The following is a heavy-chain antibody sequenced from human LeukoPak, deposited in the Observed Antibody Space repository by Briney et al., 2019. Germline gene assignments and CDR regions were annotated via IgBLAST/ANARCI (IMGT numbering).Heavy chain of an antibody. CDR1: GGSISSSSYY. D-gene: IGHD1-26*01. CDR2: IYYSGST. CDR3: ARLFAAWELPYYFDY. V-gene: IGHV4-39*01. J-gene: IGHJ4*02. Sequence: SQTLSLTCTVSGGSISSSSYYWGWVRHPPGKGLEWVGSIYYSGSTYYNPSLKSRITMSVDTSKNQFSLKLSSVTAADTAVYYCARLFAAWELPYYFDYWGQGTLVTVSS.